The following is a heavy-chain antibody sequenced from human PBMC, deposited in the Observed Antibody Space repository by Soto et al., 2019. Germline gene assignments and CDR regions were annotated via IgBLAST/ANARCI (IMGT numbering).Heavy chain of an antibody. CDR3: ARVGRDGYNWDPFDY. CDR1: GGSLSSGDYY. D-gene: IGHD5-12*01. Sequence: PSETLSLTCPVSGGSLSSGDYYWSWIRQPPGKGLEWIGYIYYSGSTYYNPSLKSRVTISVDTSKNQFSLKLSSVTAADTAVYYCARVGRDGYNWDPFDYWGQGTLVTVSS. J-gene: IGHJ4*02. V-gene: IGHV4-30-4*01. CDR2: IYYSGST.